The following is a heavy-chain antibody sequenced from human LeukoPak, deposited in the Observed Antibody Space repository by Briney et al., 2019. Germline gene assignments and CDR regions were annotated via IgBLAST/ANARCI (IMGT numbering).Heavy chain of an antibody. J-gene: IGHJ5*02. Sequence: ASVKVSCKASGYTFTSYGISWVRQAPGQGLEWMGWISAYNGNTNYAQKFQGRVTMTTDTSTSTAYMELRSLRSDDTAVYYCARVAAMITFGGAPAPWGQGTLVTVSS. V-gene: IGHV1-18*01. D-gene: IGHD3-16*01. CDR3: ARVAAMITFGGAPAP. CDR2: ISAYNGNT. CDR1: GYTFTSYG.